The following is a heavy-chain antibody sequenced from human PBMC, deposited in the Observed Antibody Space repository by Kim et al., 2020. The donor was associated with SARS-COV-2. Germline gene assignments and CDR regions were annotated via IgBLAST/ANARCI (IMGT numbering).Heavy chain of an antibody. CDR3: AREMGALMVRGVMGSQPDV. CDR1: GYTFTGYY. V-gene: IGHV1-2*06. D-gene: IGHD3-10*01. J-gene: IGHJ6*02. Sequence: ASVKVSCKASGYTFTGYYMHWVRQAPGQGLEWMGRINPNSGGTNYAQKFQGRVTMTRDTSISTAYMELSRLRSDDTAVYYCAREMGALMVRGVMGSQPDVWGQGTTVTVSS. CDR2: INPNSGGT.